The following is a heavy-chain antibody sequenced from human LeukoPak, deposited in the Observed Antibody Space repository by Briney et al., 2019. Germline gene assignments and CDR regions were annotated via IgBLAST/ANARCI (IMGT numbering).Heavy chain of an antibody. D-gene: IGHD5-24*01. J-gene: IGHJ4*02. CDR2: FDPEDGET. CDR1: GYTLTELS. V-gene: IGHV1-24*01. CDR3: ATDRGGGYNPPFDY. Sequence: ASVKVSCKVSGYTLTELSMHWVRQAPGKGLEWMGGFDPEDGETIYAQKFQGRVTMTEDTSTDTAYMELSSLRSEDTAVYYCATDRGGGYNPPFDYWGQGTLVTVSS.